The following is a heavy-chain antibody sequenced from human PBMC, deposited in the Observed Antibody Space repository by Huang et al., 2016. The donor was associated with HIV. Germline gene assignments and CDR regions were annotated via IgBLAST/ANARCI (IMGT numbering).Heavy chain of an antibody. CDR1: RFTFGSFA. CDR3: ARDARGPRVEFFFYSDY. J-gene: IGHJ4*02. CDR2: ISYDGRNK. V-gene: IGHV3-30*04. Sequence: QVQLLQSGGGVVQPGRSLRLACAASRFTFGSFAMHWVRQAPGKGLEWVAVISYDGRNKCYADSVKGRFTISRDNSKYTLYLEMNRLRDEDTALYYCARDARGPRVEFFFYSDYWGQGTLVTVSS. D-gene: IGHD3-3*02.